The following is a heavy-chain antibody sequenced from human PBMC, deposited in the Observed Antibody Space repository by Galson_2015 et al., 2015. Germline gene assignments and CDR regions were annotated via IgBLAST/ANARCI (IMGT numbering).Heavy chain of an antibody. J-gene: IGHJ4*02. CDR1: GFTFSSYA. CDR2: ISGSGGST. D-gene: IGHD6-19*01. Sequence: SLRLSCAASGFTFSSYAMSWVRQAPGKGLEWVSAISGSGGSTYYADSVKGRFTISRDNSKNTLYLQMNSLRAEDTAVYYCATFFNSGWYYFDYWGQGTLVTVSS. CDR3: ATFFNSGWYYFDY. V-gene: IGHV3-23*01.